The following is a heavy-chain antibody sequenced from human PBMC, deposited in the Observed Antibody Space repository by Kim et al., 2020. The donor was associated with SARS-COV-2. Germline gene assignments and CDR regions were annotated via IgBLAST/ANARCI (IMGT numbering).Heavy chain of an antibody. CDR3: ARVGVGERQVWTEYYFDY. J-gene: IGHJ4*02. CDR2: IYYSGST. D-gene: IGHD1-1*01. V-gene: IGHV4-31*03. Sequence: SETLSLTCTVSGGSISSGGYYWSWIRQHPGKGLEWIGYIYYSGSTYYNPSLKSRVTISVDTSKNQFSLKLSSVTAADTAVYYCARVGVGERQVWTEYYFDYWGQGTLVTVSS. CDR1: GGSISSGGYY.